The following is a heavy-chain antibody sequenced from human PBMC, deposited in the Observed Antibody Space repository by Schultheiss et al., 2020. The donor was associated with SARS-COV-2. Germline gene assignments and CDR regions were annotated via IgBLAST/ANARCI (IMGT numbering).Heavy chain of an antibody. CDR3: ARDFGAVAYFDY. CDR2: IYTSGST. CDR1: GGSISSYY. V-gene: IGHV4-4*07. D-gene: IGHD6-19*01. J-gene: IGHJ4*02. Sequence: GSLRLSCTVSGGSISSYYWSWIRQPAGKGLEWIGRIYTSGSTNYNPSLKSRVTMSVDTSKNQFSLKLSSVTAADTAVYYCARDFGAVAYFDYWGQGTLVTVSS.